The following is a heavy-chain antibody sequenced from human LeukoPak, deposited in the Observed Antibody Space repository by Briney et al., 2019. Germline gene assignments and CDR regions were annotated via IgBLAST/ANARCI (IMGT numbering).Heavy chain of an antibody. Sequence: SVKVSCKASGGTFSSYAISWVRQAPGQGLEWMGGIIPIFGTANYAQKFQGRVTITTDESTSTAYMELSSLRSEDTAVYFCATCDIAARPYFDYWGQGTLVTVSS. CDR3: ATCDIAARPYFDY. V-gene: IGHV1-69*05. CDR1: GGTFSSYA. J-gene: IGHJ4*02. D-gene: IGHD6-6*01. CDR2: IIPIFGTA.